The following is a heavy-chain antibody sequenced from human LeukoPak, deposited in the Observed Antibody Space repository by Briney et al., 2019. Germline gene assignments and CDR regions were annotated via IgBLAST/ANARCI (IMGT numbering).Heavy chain of an antibody. J-gene: IGHJ4*02. Sequence: PGESLKISCKGSGYSFTSYWIGWVRQMPGKGLEWMGIIYPGDSDTRYSPSFQGQGTISADKSISTAYLQWSSLKASDTAMYYCTARGVDYYGSGSYSDYWGQGTLVTVSS. D-gene: IGHD3-10*01. CDR1: GYSFTSYW. CDR2: IYPGDSDT. CDR3: TARGVDYYGSGSYSDY. V-gene: IGHV5-51*01.